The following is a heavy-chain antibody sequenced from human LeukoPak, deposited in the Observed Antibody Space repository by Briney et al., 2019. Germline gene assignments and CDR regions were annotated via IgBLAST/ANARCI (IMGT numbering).Heavy chain of an antibody. CDR2: IYPGDSDT. D-gene: IGHD5-18*01. J-gene: IGHJ4*02. Sequence: GESLKISCKGSGYSFTSNWIGWVRQMPGKGLEWMGIIYPGDSDTRYSPSFQGQVTISADKSISTAYLQWSSLKASDTAMYYRVRVDTALSWGFGGSDWGQGTLVTVSS. V-gene: IGHV5-51*01. CDR1: GYSFTSNW. CDR3: VRVDTALSWGFGGSD.